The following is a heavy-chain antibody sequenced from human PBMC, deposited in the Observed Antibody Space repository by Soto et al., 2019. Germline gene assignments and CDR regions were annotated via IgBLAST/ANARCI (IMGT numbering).Heavy chain of an antibody. CDR1: GGSISSYY. V-gene: IGHV4-59*01. J-gene: IGHJ4*02. Sequence: SETLSLTCTVSGGSISSYYWSWIRQPPGKGLEWIGYIYYSGSTNYNPSLKSRVTISVDTSKNQFSLKLSSVTAADTAVYYCARAIYPIVVVPAAKVDDYWGQGTLVTVSS. CDR3: ARAIYPIVVVPAAKVDDY. CDR2: IYYSGST. D-gene: IGHD2-2*01.